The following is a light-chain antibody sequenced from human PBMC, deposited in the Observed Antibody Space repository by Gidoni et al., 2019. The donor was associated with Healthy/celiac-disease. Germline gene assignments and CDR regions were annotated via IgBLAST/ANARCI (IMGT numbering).Light chain of an antibody. CDR1: QSGSSSY. J-gene: IGKJ3*01. CDR2: GAS. CDR3: QQYGSSPGFT. Sequence: DIVLPQSPGTLSLSPGERATLSCRASQSGSSSYLAWYQQKPGQAPRLLIYGASSRATGIPDRFSGSGSGTDFTLTISRLEPEDFAVYYCQQYGSSPGFTFGPGTKVDIK. V-gene: IGKV3-20*01.